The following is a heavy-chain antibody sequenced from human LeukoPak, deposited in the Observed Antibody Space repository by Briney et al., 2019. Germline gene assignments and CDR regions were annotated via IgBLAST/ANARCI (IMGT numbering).Heavy chain of an antibody. D-gene: IGHD3-22*01. CDR2: INPNSGGT. J-gene: IGHJ4*02. Sequence: GASVKVSCKASGYTFTSYGISWVRQAPGQGLEWMGWINPNSGGTNYAQKFLGRVTMTRDTSSSTVYMELSRVRSDDTAMYYCARIYGSSGYQKYYLDYWGQGTLVTVSS. CDR3: ARIYGSSGYQKYYLDY. V-gene: IGHV1-2*02. CDR1: GYTFTSYG.